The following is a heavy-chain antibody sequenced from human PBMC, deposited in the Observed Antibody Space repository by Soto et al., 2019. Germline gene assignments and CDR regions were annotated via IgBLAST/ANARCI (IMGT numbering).Heavy chain of an antibody. D-gene: IGHD3-3*01. CDR1: GYTFTSYG. CDR2: ISAYNGNT. V-gene: IGHV1-18*01. J-gene: IGHJ6*03. CDR3: AIVSDDFWSGYYTPDMDV. Sequence: ASVKVSCKASGYTFTSYGISWVRQAPGQGLEWMGWISAYNGNTNYAQKLQGRVTMTTDTSTSTAYMELRSLRSDDTAVYYCAIVSDDFWSGYYTPDMDVWGKGTTVTVSS.